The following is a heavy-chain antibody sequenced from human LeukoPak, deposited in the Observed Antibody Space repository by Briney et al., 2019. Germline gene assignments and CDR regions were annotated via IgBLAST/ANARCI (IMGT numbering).Heavy chain of an antibody. Sequence: GESQKISYNACGYIFTSYLIGWVRPIPRKGLEWMGIISPGDSDTRYSPSFQGQVTISADKSFNIAYLQWSSLRASDTAMYYCARPHCSGGSCYRDAFDVWGQGTMVTVSS. CDR1: GYIFTSYL. V-gene: IGHV5-51*01. CDR3: ARPHCSGGSCYRDAFDV. CDR2: ISPGDSDT. J-gene: IGHJ3*01. D-gene: IGHD2-15*01.